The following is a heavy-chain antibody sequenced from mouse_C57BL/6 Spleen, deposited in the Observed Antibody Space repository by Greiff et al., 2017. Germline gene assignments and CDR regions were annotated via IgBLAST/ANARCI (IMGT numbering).Heavy chain of an antibody. CDR1: GYTFTDYY. V-gene: IGHV1-26*01. D-gene: IGHD2-4*01. J-gene: IGHJ4*01. CDR2: INPYNGGT. CDR3: AYDYDGYAMDY. Sequence: EVTLMESGAELARPGASVKISCKASGYTFTDYYMNWVKQSHGKSLEWIGDINPYNGGTSYNQKFKGKATLTVDKSSSAAYMELRSLTSDDSAVYYCAYDYDGYAMDYWGQGTSVTVSS.